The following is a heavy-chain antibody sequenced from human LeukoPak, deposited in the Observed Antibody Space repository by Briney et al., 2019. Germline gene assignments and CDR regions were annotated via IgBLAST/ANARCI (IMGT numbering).Heavy chain of an antibody. Sequence: PGGSLRLSCAASGFTFSNYAMSWVRQAPGKGLEWVSAISGSGGSTYYADSVKGRFTIYRDNSKNTLYLQMNSLRAEDTAVYYCAKDSSGFFHYWGQGTLVTVSS. CDR2: ISGSGGST. CDR3: AKDSSGFFHY. CDR1: GFTFSNYA. D-gene: IGHD3-3*01. J-gene: IGHJ4*02. V-gene: IGHV3-23*01.